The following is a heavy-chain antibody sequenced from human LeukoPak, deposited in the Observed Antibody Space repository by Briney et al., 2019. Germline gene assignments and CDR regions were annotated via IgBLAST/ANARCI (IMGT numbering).Heavy chain of an antibody. CDR1: GFTFSSHE. CDR3: AKTQGSGWPPADF. D-gene: IGHD6-19*01. Sequence: GGSLRLSCAASGFTFSSHEMNWVRQAPGKGLEWVSYISRSGSTIYYADSVKGRFTIPRDNAKNSLYLQMNSLRPEDTAVYYCAKTQGSGWPPADFWGQGTLVTVSS. CDR2: ISRSGSTI. J-gene: IGHJ4*02. V-gene: IGHV3-48*03.